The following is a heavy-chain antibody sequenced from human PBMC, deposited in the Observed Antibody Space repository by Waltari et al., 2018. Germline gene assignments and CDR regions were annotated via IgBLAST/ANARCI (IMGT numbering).Heavy chain of an antibody. D-gene: IGHD3-16*01. CDR2: IYPTGTT. J-gene: IGHJ4*02. Sequence: QVQLRESGPRLARPSQTLSPTCTASMSTTSSGPAYWSWLRQPAPKGLEWVGHIYPTGTTNYNPSLRSRVTISLDTSKNQFSLNLNSVTAADTAMYYCARLEGPTVLGGLFDYWGQGTLVTVSS. V-gene: IGHV4-61*02. CDR1: MSTTSSGPAY. CDR3: ARLEGPTVLGGLFDY.